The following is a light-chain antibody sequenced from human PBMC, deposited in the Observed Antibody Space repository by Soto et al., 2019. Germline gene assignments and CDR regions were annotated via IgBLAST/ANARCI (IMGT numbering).Light chain of an antibody. Sequence: QSVLTQPPSASGTPGQRVTISCSGSSSNIGIHTVNWYQQLPGTAPKLLIYINNHRPSGVPDRFSGSKSGASASLAISGLQSEDEADYYCAAWDDSLNGVLFGGGTKLTVL. CDR1: SSNIGIHT. J-gene: IGLJ3*02. CDR3: AAWDDSLNGVL. CDR2: INN. V-gene: IGLV1-44*01.